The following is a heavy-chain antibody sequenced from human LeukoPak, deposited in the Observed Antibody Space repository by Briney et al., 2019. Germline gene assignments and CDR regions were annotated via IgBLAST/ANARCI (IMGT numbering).Heavy chain of an antibody. J-gene: IGHJ4*02. D-gene: IGHD1-7*01. CDR1: GYSFTTYW. CDR3: AWSRAGSTYFDN. Sequence: GESLKISCHVSGYSFTTYWIGWVRQMPGKGLEWMGIIYPADAHTKYSPSWQGQVTISADKSITTPYLQWSSRKASDPAMYYCAWSRAGSTYFDNWGQGTLVTVSS. V-gene: IGHV5-51*01. CDR2: IYPADAHT.